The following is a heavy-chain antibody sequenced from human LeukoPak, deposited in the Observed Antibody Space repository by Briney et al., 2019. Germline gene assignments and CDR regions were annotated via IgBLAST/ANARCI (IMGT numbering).Heavy chain of an antibody. V-gene: IGHV4-61*02. J-gene: IGHJ5*02. CDR1: GGSITSGSYY. D-gene: IGHD1-1*01. CDR2: IDGSGST. Sequence: NPSETLSLTCTVSGGSITSGSYYWTWIRQPAGKGLERIGRIDGSGSTNYNPSLKSRVTISVDMSKTQFSLKLVSVTAADTAVYYCARGDWQHANNWSNWFDPWGQGTLVTVSS. CDR3: ARGDWQHANNWSNWFDP.